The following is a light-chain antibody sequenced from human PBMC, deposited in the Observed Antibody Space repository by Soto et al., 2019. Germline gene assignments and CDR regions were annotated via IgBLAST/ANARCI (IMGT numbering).Light chain of an antibody. Sequence: EIVMTQSPATLSVSPGERATLSCRASQSVSSNLAWYQHKPGQAPKLLIYLASTRATGIPARFSGSGSGTEFTLTISRLQSEDFAVYYCQQYNNWPRTSGQGTKVEIK. CDR3: QQYNNWPRT. V-gene: IGKV3-15*01. CDR1: QSVSSN. CDR2: LAS. J-gene: IGKJ1*01.